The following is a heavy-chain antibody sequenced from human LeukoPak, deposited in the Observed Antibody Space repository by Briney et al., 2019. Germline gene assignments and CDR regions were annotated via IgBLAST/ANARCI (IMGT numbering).Heavy chain of an antibody. V-gene: IGHV1-2*02. CDR3: ARDTPVDDILTGLDWLDP. CDR1: GYTFTGYY. Sequence: ASVKVSCKASGYTFTGYYMHWVRQAPGQGLEWMGWINPNSGGTNYAQKFQGRVTMTRDTSISTAYMELSRLRSDDTAVYYCARDTPVDDILTGLDWLDPWGQGTLVTVSS. J-gene: IGHJ5*02. D-gene: IGHD3-9*01. CDR2: INPNSGGT.